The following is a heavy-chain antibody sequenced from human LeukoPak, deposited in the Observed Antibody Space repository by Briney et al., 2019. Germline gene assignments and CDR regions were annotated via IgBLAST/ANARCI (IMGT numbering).Heavy chain of an antibody. Sequence: SETLSLTCTVSGGSISSSSYYWGWIRQPPGKGLEWIGSIYYSGSTYYNPSLKSRVTISVDTSKNQFSLKLSSVTAADTAVYYCARLGYDFWSGYFSCYFDYWGQGTLVTVSS. D-gene: IGHD3-3*01. CDR3: ARLGYDFWSGYFSCYFDY. CDR2: IYYSGST. V-gene: IGHV4-39*01. CDR1: GGSISSSSYY. J-gene: IGHJ4*02.